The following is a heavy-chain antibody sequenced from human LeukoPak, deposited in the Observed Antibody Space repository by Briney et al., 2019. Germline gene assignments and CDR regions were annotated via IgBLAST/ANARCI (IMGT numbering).Heavy chain of an antibody. J-gene: IGHJ4*02. CDR3: ARESRGTYFDY. CDR2: IYDSGST. V-gene: IGHV4-59*12. CDR1: GGSISSYY. D-gene: IGHD1-7*01. Sequence: SETLSLTCTVSGGSISSYYWSWIRQPPGKGLEWIGYIYDSGSTNYNPSLKSRVTISVDTSKNQFSLKLSSVTAADTAVYYCARESRGTYFDYWGQGTLVTVSS.